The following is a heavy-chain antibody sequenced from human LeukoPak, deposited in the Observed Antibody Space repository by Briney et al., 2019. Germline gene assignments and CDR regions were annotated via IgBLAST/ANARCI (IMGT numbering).Heavy chain of an antibody. CDR2: ISSSSSVTI. CDR3: ARGSYDGSGYYSGAGARADY. V-gene: IGHV3-48*01. CDR1: GFTFSTYS. J-gene: IGHJ4*02. D-gene: IGHD3-22*01. Sequence: PGGSLRPSCAASGFTFSTYSMNWVRQAPGKGLEWLSYISSSSSVTIYYAGSVKGRFTISRDNAKNSLYLQMDSLRAEDTALYYCARGSYDGSGYYSGAGARADYWGQGTLVTVSS.